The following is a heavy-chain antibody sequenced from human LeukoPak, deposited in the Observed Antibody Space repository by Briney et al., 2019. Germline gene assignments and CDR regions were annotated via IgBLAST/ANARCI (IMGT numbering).Heavy chain of an antibody. D-gene: IGHD2-2*01. Sequence: GGSLRLSCVVSGFTFSTHAMTWVRQAPGKGLEWVSGISWNSGSIGYADSVKGRFTISRDNAKNSLYLQMNSLRAEDMALYYCAKAFCSSTSCQGDYWGQGTLVTVSS. CDR2: ISWNSGSI. CDR1: GFTFSTHA. V-gene: IGHV3-9*03. CDR3: AKAFCSSTSCQGDY. J-gene: IGHJ4*02.